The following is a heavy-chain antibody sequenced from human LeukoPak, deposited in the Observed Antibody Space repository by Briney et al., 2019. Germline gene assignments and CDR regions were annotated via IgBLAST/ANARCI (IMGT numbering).Heavy chain of an antibody. CDR3: ASCLHVTTPSFDY. CDR2: INPSGGST. J-gene: IGHJ4*02. V-gene: IGHV1-46*01. D-gene: IGHD4-11*01. Sequence: ASVKVSCKASGYTFTSHYMHWVRQAPGQGLEWMGIINPSGGSTSYAQKFQGRVTMTRDTSTSTVYKELSSLRSEDTAVYYCASCLHVTTPSFDYWGQGTLVTVSS. CDR1: GYTFTSHY.